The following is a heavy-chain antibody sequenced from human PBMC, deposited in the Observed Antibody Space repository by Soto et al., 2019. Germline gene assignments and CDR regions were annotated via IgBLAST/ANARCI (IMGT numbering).Heavy chain of an antibody. J-gene: IGHJ5*02. V-gene: IGHV4-59*12. D-gene: IGHD6-13*01. Sequence: SETLSLTCIISGGSISSFYWSWIRQPPGKGLEWIGYIYYSESTNYNPSLKSRVIISVDRSKNQFSLKLSSVTAADTAVYYCARGVAAAGSAINWFDPWGQGTLVTVSS. CDR2: IYYSEST. CDR1: GGSISSFY. CDR3: ARGVAAAGSAINWFDP.